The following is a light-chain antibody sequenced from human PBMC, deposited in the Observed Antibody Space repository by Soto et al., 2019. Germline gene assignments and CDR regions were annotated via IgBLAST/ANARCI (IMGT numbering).Light chain of an antibody. CDR3: QQANSFPIT. CDR2: GAS. J-gene: IGKJ5*01. V-gene: IGKV1-12*01. CDR1: QDVGKW. Sequence: IQMTQSPYSVSASVGDRVTITCRASQDVGKWLAWYQQKPGKAPTLLIHGASSLQSGVPSRYSGSGSGTDFTLTISSLQPEDFATYYCQQANSFPITFGQGTRLEVK.